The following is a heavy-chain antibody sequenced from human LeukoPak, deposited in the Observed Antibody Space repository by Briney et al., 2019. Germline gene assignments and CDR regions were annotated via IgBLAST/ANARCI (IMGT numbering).Heavy chain of an antibody. CDR3: ARVLLWFGELRSWYMDV. J-gene: IGHJ6*03. CDR2: ISTSSSTI. D-gene: IGHD3-10*01. V-gene: IGHV3-48*03. CDR1: GFIFSDYE. Sequence: GGSLRLSCAASGFIFSDYEMNWVRQAPGKGLEWVSYISTSSSTIYYADSVKGRFTISRDNAKNSLYLQMNSLRAEDTAVYYCARVLLWFGELRSWYMDVWGKGTTVTISS.